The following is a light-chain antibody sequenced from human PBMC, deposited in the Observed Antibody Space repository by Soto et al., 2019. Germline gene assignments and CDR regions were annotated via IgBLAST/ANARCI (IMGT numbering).Light chain of an antibody. Sequence: DVQMTQSPSSLSASVGDRITITCQASQDIGKFLNWYQQKPGKAPKILIYDGSNLETGVPGRFSRGGSGTHFTFTISSLQPEDIGTYYCQQYDNVVFTFGPGTKVDLK. J-gene: IGKJ3*01. CDR3: QQYDNVVFT. V-gene: IGKV1-33*01. CDR2: DGS. CDR1: QDIGKF.